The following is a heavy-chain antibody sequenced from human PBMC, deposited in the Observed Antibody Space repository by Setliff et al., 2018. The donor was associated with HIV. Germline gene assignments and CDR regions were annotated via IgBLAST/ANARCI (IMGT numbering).Heavy chain of an antibody. CDR2: INPKSGGT. D-gene: IGHD6-19*01. V-gene: IGHV1-2*02. CDR1: RYTFTDYY. Sequence: ASVKVSCKASRYTFTDYYMHWVRQAPGQGLEWMGWINPKSGGTNYAQKFQGRVTMTRDTSISTVYMELNRLRSDDTAVYYCARGGVGYTSAWTGDWGQGTQVTVSS. CDR3: ARGGVGYTSAWTGD. J-gene: IGHJ1*01.